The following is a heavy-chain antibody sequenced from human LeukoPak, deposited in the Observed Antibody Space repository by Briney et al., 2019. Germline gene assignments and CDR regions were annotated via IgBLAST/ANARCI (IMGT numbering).Heavy chain of an antibody. Sequence: PSETLSLTCSVSDGSINSYYWSWIRQPPGKGLEWIGYIHSSGATHYNPSLKSRVTTSLETSKNQFPLKLSSVTAADTAVYYCARLGSYSDHWGQGTLVTVSS. D-gene: IGHD1-26*01. CDR2: IHSSGAT. J-gene: IGHJ5*02. CDR1: DGSINSYY. CDR3: ARLGSYSDH. V-gene: IGHV4-4*09.